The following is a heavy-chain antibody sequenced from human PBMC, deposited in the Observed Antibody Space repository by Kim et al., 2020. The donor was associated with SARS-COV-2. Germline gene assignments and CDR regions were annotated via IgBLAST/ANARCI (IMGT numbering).Heavy chain of an antibody. CDR3: ARDSTGSITEY. D-gene: IGHD1-7*01. Sequence: GGSLRLSCAASGFTFSSYEMNWVRQAPGKGLEWVSYISGGGETIYYADSVKGRFTISRDNAKNSLYLQMNSLRAEDTAVYYCARDSTGSITEYWGQGTLVTVSS. CDR1: GFTFSSYE. J-gene: IGHJ4*02. CDR2: ISGGGETI. V-gene: IGHV3-48*03.